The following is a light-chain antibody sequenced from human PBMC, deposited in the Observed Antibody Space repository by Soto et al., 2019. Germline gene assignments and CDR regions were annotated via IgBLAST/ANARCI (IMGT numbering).Light chain of an antibody. CDR3: CSRASSITCV. J-gene: IGLJ1*01. CDR1: SSDIGGYNY. CDR2: EVS. Sequence: QSVLTQPASVSGSPGQSITVSCTGTSSDIGGYNYVSWYQQHPGEAPKLMIYEVSNRPSGVSNRFSGSKSGNTASLTISGLQADDEADYYCCSRASSITCVFGSGTKVTVL. V-gene: IGLV2-14*01.